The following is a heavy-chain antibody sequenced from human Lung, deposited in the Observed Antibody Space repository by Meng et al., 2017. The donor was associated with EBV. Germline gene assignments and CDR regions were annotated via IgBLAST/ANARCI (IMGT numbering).Heavy chain of an antibody. V-gene: IGHV3-73*02. CDR3: TSRSF. Sequence: EVQLVESGGGLVQPGGSLKLSCAASGFTFSASAMHWVRQASGKGLEWVGRIRSKANNYATAFGASVEGRFTISRDDSNNTAYLQMNSLKTEDTAVYYCTSRSFWGQGILGTVSS. CDR2: IRSKANNYAT. J-gene: IGHJ4*02. CDR1: GFTFSASA.